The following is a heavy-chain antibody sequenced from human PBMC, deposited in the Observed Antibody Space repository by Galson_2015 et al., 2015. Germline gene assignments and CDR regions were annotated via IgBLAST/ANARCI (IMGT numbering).Heavy chain of an antibody. CDR1: GFTFSSYG. J-gene: IGHJ4*02. D-gene: IGHD2-15*01. CDR2: IWYDGSNK. V-gene: IGHV3-33*01. Sequence: SLRLSCAASGFTFSSYGMHWVRQAPGKGLEWVAVIWYDGSNKYYADSVKGRFTISRDNSKNTLYLQMNSLRAEDTAVYYCARDLGGSCYDYWGQGTLVTVSS. CDR3: ARDLGGSCYDY.